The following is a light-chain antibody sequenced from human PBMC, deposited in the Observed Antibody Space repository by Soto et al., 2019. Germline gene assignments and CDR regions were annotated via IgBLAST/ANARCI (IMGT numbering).Light chain of an antibody. Sequence: QSVLTQPASVSGSPGQSITISCTGTSSDVGGYSYISWYQHNPGRAPKLMIYDVSNRPSGVSDRFSGSKSGNTASLTISRLQAEDEADSYCSSYPTSSTYVFGSGSKVTVL. V-gene: IGLV2-14*03. CDR2: DVS. CDR3: SSYPTSSTYV. J-gene: IGLJ1*01. CDR1: SSDVGGYSY.